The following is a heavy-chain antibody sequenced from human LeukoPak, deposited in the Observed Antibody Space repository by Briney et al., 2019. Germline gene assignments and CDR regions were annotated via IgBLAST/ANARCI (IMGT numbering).Heavy chain of an antibody. Sequence: NPSETLSLTCTVSGGSISSYYWSWIRQPAGKGLEWIGRIYTSGSTNYNPSLKSRVTMSVDTSKNQFSLKLSSVTAADTAVYYCARDGWLGDPSRFDYWGQGKLVTVSS. CDR1: GGSISSYY. CDR2: IYTSGST. CDR3: ARDGWLGDPSRFDY. V-gene: IGHV4-4*07. J-gene: IGHJ4*02. D-gene: IGHD4-17*01.